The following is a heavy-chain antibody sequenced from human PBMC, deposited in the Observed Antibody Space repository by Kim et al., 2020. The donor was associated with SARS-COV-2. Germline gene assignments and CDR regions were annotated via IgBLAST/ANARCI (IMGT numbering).Heavy chain of an antibody. D-gene: IGHD6-13*01. CDR1: GFTFSSYE. Sequence: GGSLRLSCAASGFTFSSYEMNWVRQAPGKGLEWVSYISSSGSTIYYADSVKGRFTISRDNAKNSLYLQMNSLRAEDTAVYYCAYSIAAANYYYYGMDVWGQGATVTVSS. J-gene: IGHJ6*02. V-gene: IGHV3-48*03. CDR2: ISSSGSTI. CDR3: AYSIAAANYYYYGMDV.